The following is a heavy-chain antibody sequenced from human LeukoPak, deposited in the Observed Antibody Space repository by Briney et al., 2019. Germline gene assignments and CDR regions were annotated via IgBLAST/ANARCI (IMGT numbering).Heavy chain of an antibody. J-gene: IGHJ4*02. CDR3: ARLTGSFHYYFDY. Sequence: GESLKISCKASGYSFTSYWIGWVRQMPRKGLECLGIIYPADSDTRYSPSFEGQVTMSADKSMSTAYLQWSSLKASDTAMYYCARLTGSFHYYFDYWGQGTLGTVSS. CDR1: GYSFTSYW. V-gene: IGHV5-51*01. D-gene: IGHD1-26*01. CDR2: IYPADSDT.